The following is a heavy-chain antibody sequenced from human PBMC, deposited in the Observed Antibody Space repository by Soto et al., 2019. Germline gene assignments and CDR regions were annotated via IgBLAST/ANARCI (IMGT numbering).Heavy chain of an antibody. Sequence: PSDTLSLTCTVSGGSVSVGSYFWSWILHPPGKGLEWIGYIYYSGSTNYNPSLKSRVTISVDTSKNQFSLKLSSVTAADTAVYYCARDPYYYDRSGYYRLGLDIWGQGTMVTVSS. CDR1: GGSVSVGSYF. CDR3: ARDPYYYDRSGYYRLGLDI. D-gene: IGHD3-22*01. J-gene: IGHJ3*02. CDR2: IYYSGST. V-gene: IGHV4-61*01.